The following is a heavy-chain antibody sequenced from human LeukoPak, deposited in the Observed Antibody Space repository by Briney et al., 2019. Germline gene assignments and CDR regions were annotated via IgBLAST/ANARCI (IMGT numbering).Heavy chain of an antibody. J-gene: IGHJ4*02. CDR2: ISAYNNNT. CDR1: GYTFTTYG. V-gene: IGHV1-18*01. Sequence: ASVKVSCKASGYTFTTYGISWVRQAPGQGLEWMGWISAYNNNTKNARKFQGRVTMTTDTSTSTAYMELRSLRSDDTAVYYCARRLERHHDFDYWGQGTQVTVS. D-gene: IGHD1-1*01. CDR3: ARRLERHHDFDY.